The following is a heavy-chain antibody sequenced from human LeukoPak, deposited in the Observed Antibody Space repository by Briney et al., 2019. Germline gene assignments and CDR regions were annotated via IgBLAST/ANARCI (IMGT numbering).Heavy chain of an antibody. D-gene: IGHD3-10*01. CDR3: ARGAVYYTMDV. J-gene: IGHJ6*02. V-gene: IGHV4-59*01. CDR1: GDSFSSYY. CDR2: ISYSGST. Sequence: SETLSLTCTVSGDSFSSYYWSWIRQPPGRGLEWIGYISYSGSTDYNTSLKSRVSISVDTSKNQFSLKLSSVTAADTAVYYCARGAVYYTMDVWGQGTTVTVSS.